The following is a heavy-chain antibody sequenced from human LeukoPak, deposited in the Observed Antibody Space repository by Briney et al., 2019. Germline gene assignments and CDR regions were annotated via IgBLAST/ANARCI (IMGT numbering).Heavy chain of an antibody. CDR2: IKSNSGDT. D-gene: IGHD6-19*01. CDR1: GYTFTGYY. Sequence: ASVKVSFKTSGYTFTGYYLHWVRQAPGQGLEWMGWIKSNSGDTSYAQKFQGRVTMTRDTSISTAYMELSTLRSDDTAVYFCARVISVAGTNFAALGHWGQGTLVAVSS. J-gene: IGHJ4*02. CDR3: ARVISVAGTNFAALGH. V-gene: IGHV1-2*02.